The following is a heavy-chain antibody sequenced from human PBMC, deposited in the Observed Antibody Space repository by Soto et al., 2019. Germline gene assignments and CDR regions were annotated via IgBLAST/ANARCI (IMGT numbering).Heavy chain of an antibody. CDR3: AREPMVRGIVDY. Sequence: EVQLLESGGGLVQPGGSLRLSCAASGFTFSSYAMSWVRQAPGKGLEWVSAISGSGGSTYYADSVKGRFTISRDNSKNPLYLQMNSLRAEDTAVYYCAREPMVRGIVDYWCQGTLVTVSS. J-gene: IGHJ4*02. CDR1: GFTFSSYA. V-gene: IGHV3-23*01. D-gene: IGHD3-10*01. CDR2: ISGSGGST.